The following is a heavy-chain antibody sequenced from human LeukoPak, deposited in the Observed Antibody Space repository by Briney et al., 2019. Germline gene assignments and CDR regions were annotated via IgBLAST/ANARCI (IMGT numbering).Heavy chain of an antibody. CDR3: ARSGRGTYYYFDL. CDR1: SYTFTRYG. V-gene: IGHV1-18*01. D-gene: IGHD1-26*01. J-gene: IGHJ4*02. CDR2: ISGSNGNT. Sequence: GASVKVSCKASSYTFTRYGISWVRQAPGQGLECMGWISGSNGNTNYAQKFQGRVSMTADTSTSTAYMELRSLRSDDTAVYYCARSGRGTYYYFDLWGQGTLVTVSS.